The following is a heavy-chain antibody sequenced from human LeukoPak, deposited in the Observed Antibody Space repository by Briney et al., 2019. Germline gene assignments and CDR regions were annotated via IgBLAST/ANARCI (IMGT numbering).Heavy chain of an antibody. D-gene: IGHD6-19*01. CDR2: ISTSSSYI. CDR1: GFTFSGST. CDR3: ARQQWLDGAYYFDY. Sequence: GGSLRLPCAASGFTFSGSTMNWVRQAPGKGLEWVSFISTSSSYIYYADSVRGRFTISRDNAKNSLYLQMNGLRAEDTAVYYCARQQWLDGAYYFDYWGQGTLVTVSS. J-gene: IGHJ4*02. V-gene: IGHV3-21*01.